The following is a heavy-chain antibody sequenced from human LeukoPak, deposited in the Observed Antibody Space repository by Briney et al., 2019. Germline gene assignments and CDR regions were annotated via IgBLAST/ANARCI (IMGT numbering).Heavy chain of an antibody. J-gene: IGHJ4*02. CDR3: ARDPQGRGDH. V-gene: IGHV3-53*01. D-gene: IGHD2-15*01. Sequence: PGGSLRLSCAASGFTVSSNYMSWVRQAPGKGLEWVSVIYTGGSTYYADSVKGRFTISRDISKNMVYLQMNSLRVEDTAVYYCARDPQGRGDHWGQGTLVTVSS. CDR1: GFTVSSNY. CDR2: IYTGGST.